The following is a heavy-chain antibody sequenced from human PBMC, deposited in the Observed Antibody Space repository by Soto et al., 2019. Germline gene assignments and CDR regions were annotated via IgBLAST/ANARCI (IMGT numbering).Heavy chain of an antibody. CDR3: AIHFYYGSGSYYAVDY. CDR1: GFTFNNYA. CDR2: ISASGGST. Sequence: EVQLLESGGGLVQPGGSLRLSCVVSGFTFNNYAMNWVRQAPGKGLEWVSGISASGGSTYYADSVKGRFTISRDSPKHTLYLQMNSLRADDTAIYYCAIHFYYGSGSYYAVDYWGQGTLVTVSS. V-gene: IGHV3-23*01. J-gene: IGHJ4*02. D-gene: IGHD3-10*01.